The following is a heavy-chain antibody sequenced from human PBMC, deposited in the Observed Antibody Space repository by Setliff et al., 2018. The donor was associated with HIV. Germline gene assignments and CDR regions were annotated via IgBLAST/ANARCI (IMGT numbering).Heavy chain of an antibody. Sequence: SETLSLTCAVSGYSISSGYYWGWIRQPPGKGLEWIGYIYYSGSTNYNPSLKSRVTISVDTSKSQFSLRLNSVTATDTALYYCARGRFHRLHRPYSGSGSLGIQYFDYWGQGTLVTVSS. D-gene: IGHD3-10*01. CDR3: ARGRFHRLHRPYSGSGSLGIQYFDY. CDR2: IYYSGST. J-gene: IGHJ4*02. CDR1: GYSISSGYY. V-gene: IGHV4-38-2*01.